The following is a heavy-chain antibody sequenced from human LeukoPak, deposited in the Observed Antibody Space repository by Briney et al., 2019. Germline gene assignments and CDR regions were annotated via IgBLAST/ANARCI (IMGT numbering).Heavy chain of an antibody. D-gene: IGHD6-19*01. J-gene: IGHJ4*02. Sequence: PGRSLRLSCAPSGFIFEDFAMHWVRQAPGKGLEWVALISYDGGNENYAVSVKGRFTISRDNSKNTLYLHMNSLRPEDTAVYYCARDPPFSSGWSQNHFDHWGQGTLVTVSS. CDR3: ARDPPFSSGWSQNHFDH. CDR2: ISYDGGNE. V-gene: IGHV3-30*04. CDR1: GFIFEDFA.